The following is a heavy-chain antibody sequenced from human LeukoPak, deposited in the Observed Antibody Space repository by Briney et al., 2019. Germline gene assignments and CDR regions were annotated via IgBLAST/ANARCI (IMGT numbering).Heavy chain of an antibody. V-gene: IGHV4-39*01. D-gene: IGHD5-18*01. Sequence: PSETLSLTCTVSGGSISSSSYYWGWIRQPPGKGLEWIGSIYYSGSTYYNPSLKSRVTISVDTSKNQFSLKLSSVTAADTAVYYCARRRALYSYGLLLDSFFDYWGQGTLVTVSS. CDR1: GGSISSSSYY. CDR3: ARRRALYSYGLLLDSFFDY. CDR2: IYYSGST. J-gene: IGHJ4*02.